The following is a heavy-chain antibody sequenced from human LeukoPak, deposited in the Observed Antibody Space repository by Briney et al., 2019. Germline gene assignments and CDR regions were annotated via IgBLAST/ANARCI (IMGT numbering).Heavy chain of an antibody. CDR2: INSDGSST. CDR1: GFTFSSYW. CDR3: ARYWDYYDSSGYYYDYFDY. V-gene: IGHV3-74*01. D-gene: IGHD3-22*01. Sequence: GGSLRLSCIASGFTFSSYWMHWVRQAPGKGLVWVSRINSDGSSTSYADSVKGRFTISRDNAKNTLYLQMNSLRAEDTAVYYCARYWDYYDSSGYYYDYFDYWGQGTLVTVSS. J-gene: IGHJ4*02.